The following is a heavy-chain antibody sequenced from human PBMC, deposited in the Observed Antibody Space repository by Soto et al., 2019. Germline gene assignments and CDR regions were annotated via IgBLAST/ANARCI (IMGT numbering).Heavy chain of an antibody. CDR3: ATRDSSRFY. D-gene: IGHD6-13*01. CDR1: GVSISSHDW. CDR2: SHQSGNT. V-gene: IGHV4-4*02. J-gene: IGHJ4*02. Sequence: QVQLQESGPGLVKPSGTLSLTCAVSGVSISSHDWWTWVHQPPGKGLEWIGESHQSGNTNYNSSLESRVTISVDKSKNQFSLTLSSVTVADTAVYYCATRDSSRFYWGQGTLVTVSS.